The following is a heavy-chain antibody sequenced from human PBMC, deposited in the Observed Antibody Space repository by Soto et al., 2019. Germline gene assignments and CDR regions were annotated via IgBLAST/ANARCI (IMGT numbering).Heavy chain of an antibody. CDR3: ARGRDGDF. V-gene: IGHV1-18*01. CDR1: GYTFTSYG. CDR2: ISAHNGNT. J-gene: IGHJ4*02. Sequence: QVHLVQSGAEVKKPGASVKVSCKGSGYTFTSYGITWVRQAPGQGLEWMGWISAHNGNTDYAQKLQGRVTVTRDISTSTAYMELRSLRSDDTAVYYCARGRDGDFWGQGALVTVSS.